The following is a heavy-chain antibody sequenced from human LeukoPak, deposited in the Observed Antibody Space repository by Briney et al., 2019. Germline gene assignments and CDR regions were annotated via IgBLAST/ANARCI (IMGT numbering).Heavy chain of an antibody. D-gene: IGHD2-21*01. V-gene: IGHV1-18*01. Sequence: GATLTNPCNRSGDTFSSDGSRWVELGPRQGIEKKGWISGYNGNTNYAQNLQGRVTMTTDTSTSTAYMELRSLRSDDTAVYYCARGLGVVSAQSEQPKPRYFDLWGGGTQVTASS. CDR2: ISGYNGNT. CDR1: GDTFSSDG. CDR3: ARGLGVVSAQSEQPKPRYFDL. J-gene: IGHJ2*01.